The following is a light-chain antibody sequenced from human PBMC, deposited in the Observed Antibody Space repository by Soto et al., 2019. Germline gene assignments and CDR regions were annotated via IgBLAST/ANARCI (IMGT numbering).Light chain of an antibody. V-gene: IGLV1-44*01. Sequence: QPVLTQPPSASGTPGQRVTISCSGSSSNIGSNTVNWYQQLPGTAPKLLIYSNNQRPSGVPDRFSGSKSGTSASLAISGLQSEDEADYYCAAWDDSLNGFYVFGTGTSSPS. J-gene: IGLJ1*01. CDR1: SSNIGSNT. CDR3: AAWDDSLNGFYV. CDR2: SNN.